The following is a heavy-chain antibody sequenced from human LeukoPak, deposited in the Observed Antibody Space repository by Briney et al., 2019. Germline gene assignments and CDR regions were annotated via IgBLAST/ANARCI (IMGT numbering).Heavy chain of an antibody. D-gene: IGHD2-21*02. J-gene: IGHJ4*02. CDR3: AKDSVVVTAIRVGYYFDY. CDR2: ISGSGGST. V-gene: IGHV3-23*01. Sequence: GGPLRLSCAASGFTFSSYAMSWVRQAPGKGLEWVSAISGSGGSTYYADSVKGRFTISRDNSKNTLYLQMNSLRAEDTAVYYCAKDSVVVTAIRVGYYFDYWGQGTLVTVSS. CDR1: GFTFSSYA.